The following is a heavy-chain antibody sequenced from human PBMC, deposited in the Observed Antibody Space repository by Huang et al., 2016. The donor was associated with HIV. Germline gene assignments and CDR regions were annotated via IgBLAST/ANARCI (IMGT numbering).Heavy chain of an antibody. CDR3: AKEDASYADYGALDY. V-gene: IGHV3-30*18. J-gene: IGHJ4*02. CDR2: ASDYVIKT. CDR1: GLPFSSYG. Sequence: QVQLVESGGGAVQPGRSLRLSCAASGLPFSSYGMHWVRQVSGKGLEGLELASDYVIKTYYADSVKVRFTISRDNSKNTLYLQMNSLRPEDTAVYYCAKEDASYADYGALDYWGQGTQVTVSS. D-gene: IGHD4-17*01.